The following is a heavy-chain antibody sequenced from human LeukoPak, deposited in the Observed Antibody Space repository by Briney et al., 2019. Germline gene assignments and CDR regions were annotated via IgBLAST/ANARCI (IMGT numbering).Heavy chain of an antibody. V-gene: IGHV3-30-3*01. D-gene: IGHD2-2*01. Sequence: GRSLRLSCAASGFTFSSYAMSWVRQAPGKGLEWVAIISYDGSNKYYADSVKGRFTISSDNSKNTLYLQVNSLRAEDTALYYCARGDVVVPAYYFDYWGQGTLVTVSS. CDR1: GFTFSSYA. CDR3: ARGDVVVPAYYFDY. J-gene: IGHJ4*02. CDR2: ISYDGSNK.